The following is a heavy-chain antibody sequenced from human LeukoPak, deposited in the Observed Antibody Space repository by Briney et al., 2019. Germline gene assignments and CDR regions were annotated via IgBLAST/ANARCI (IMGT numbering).Heavy chain of an antibody. D-gene: IGHD3-10*01. CDR3: ARRLVGQTFDY. J-gene: IGHJ4*02. V-gene: IGHV4-61*01. CDR2: IYHSGST. CDR1: GGSVSSNNYQ. Sequence: SETLSLTCSVSGGSVSSNNYQWNWIRQPPGKGLEWIGDIYHSGSTNYNPSLKSRVTISVDTSKNQFSLKLSSVTAAGTAVYYCARRLVGQTFDYWGQGTLVTVSS.